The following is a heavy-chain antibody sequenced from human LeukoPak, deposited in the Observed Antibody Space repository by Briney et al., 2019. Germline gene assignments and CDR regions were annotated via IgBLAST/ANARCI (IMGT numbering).Heavy chain of an antibody. D-gene: IGHD6-13*01. J-gene: IGHJ6*02. CDR2: ISSSSSYI. CDR3: AKDPIAAAGTFYYYGMDV. CDR1: GFTFSSYS. V-gene: IGHV3-21*01. Sequence: GGSLRLSCAASGFTFSSYSMNWVRQAPGKGLEWVSSISSSSSYIYYADSVKGRFTISRDNAKNSLYLQMNILRAEDTAVYYCAKDPIAAAGTFYYYGMDVWGQGTTVTVSS.